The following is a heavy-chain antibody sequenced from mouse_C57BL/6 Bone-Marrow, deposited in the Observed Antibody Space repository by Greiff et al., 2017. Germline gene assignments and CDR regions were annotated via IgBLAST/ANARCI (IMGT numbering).Heavy chain of an antibody. J-gene: IGHJ1*03. V-gene: IGHV1-50*01. D-gene: IGHD1-1*01. CDR1: GYTFTSYW. CDR3: ARSHITTVGYWYFDV. CDR2: IDPSDSYT. Sequence: VQLQQPGAELVKPGASVKLSCKASGYTFTSYWMQWVKQRPGQGLEWIGEIDPSDSYTKYNQKFKGKATLTVDTSSSTAYMQLSSLSSKDSAVYCCARSHITTVGYWYFDVWGTGTTVTVSS.